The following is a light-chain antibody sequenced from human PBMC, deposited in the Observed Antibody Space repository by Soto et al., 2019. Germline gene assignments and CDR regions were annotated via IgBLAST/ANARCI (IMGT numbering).Light chain of an antibody. CDR1: SSDVGGYNY. V-gene: IGLV2-14*01. CDR2: EVS. J-gene: IGLJ2*01. CDR3: TSYTSSSTLVV. Sequence: QSALTQPASVSGSPGQSITISCTGTSSDVGGYNYVSWYQQYPGKAPKLMIYEVSNRPSGVSNRFSGSKSGNTASLTISGLQAQDEAEYYCTSYTSSSTLVVFGGGPKLTVL.